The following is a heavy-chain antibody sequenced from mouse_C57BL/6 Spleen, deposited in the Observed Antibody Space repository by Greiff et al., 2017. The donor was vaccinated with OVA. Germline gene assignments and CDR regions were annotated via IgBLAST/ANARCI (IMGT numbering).Heavy chain of an antibody. Sequence: DVHLVESGEGLVKPGGSLKLSCAASGFTFSSYAMSWVRQTPEQRLEWVAYISSGGDYIYYADTMKGRFTISRDNARNTLYLQMNRLKSEDTAMYYGTREGYYDGYSAWFAYWGQGTLVTVSA. CDR1: GFTFSSYA. CDR3: TREGYYDGYSAWFAY. J-gene: IGHJ3*01. D-gene: IGHD2-3*01. V-gene: IGHV5-9-1*02. CDR2: ISSGGDYI.